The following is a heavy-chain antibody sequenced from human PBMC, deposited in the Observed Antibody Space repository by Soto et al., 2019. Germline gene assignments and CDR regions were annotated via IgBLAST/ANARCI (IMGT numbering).Heavy chain of an antibody. Sequence: GASVKVSCTASGYTFTSYGISWVRQAPGQGLEWMGWISAYNGNTNYAQKLQGRVTMTTDTSTSTAYMELRSLRSDDTAVYYCARDRPGYDEGGMDVWGQGTTVTVSS. D-gene: IGHD3-3*01. V-gene: IGHV1-18*04. J-gene: IGHJ6*02. CDR1: GYTFTSYG. CDR2: ISAYNGNT. CDR3: ARDRPGYDEGGMDV.